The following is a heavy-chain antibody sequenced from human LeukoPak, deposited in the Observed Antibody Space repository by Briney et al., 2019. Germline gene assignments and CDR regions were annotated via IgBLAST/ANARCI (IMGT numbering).Heavy chain of an antibody. CDR1: GFTFSSYS. V-gene: IGHV3-21*01. J-gene: IGHJ4*02. CDR2: ISSSSSYI. D-gene: IGHD5-18*01. CDR3: ARDRGAMVSR. Sequence: KTGGSLRLSCAASGFTFSSYSMNWVRQAPGKGLEWVSSISSSSSYIYYADSVKGRFTISRDNAKNSLYLQMNSPRAEDTAVYYCARDRGAMVSRWGQGTLVTVSS.